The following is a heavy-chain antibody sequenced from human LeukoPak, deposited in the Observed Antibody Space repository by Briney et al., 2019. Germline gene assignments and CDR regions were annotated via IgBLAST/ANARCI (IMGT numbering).Heavy chain of an antibody. D-gene: IGHD1-26*01. J-gene: IGHJ4*02. CDR3: ARAPGSYSCDY. CDR2: ISSSSYI. V-gene: IGHV3-21*01. CDR1: GFTFSSYS. Sequence: GGSLRLSCAASGFTFSSYSMNWVRQATGKGVEWVSSISSSSYIYYADSVKGRFTISRDNAKNSLYLQMNSLRAEDTAVYYCARAPGSYSCDYWGQGTLVTVSS.